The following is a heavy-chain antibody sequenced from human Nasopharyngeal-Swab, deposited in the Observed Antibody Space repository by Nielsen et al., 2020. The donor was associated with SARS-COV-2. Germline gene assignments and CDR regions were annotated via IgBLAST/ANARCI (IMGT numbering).Heavy chain of an antibody. CDR2: ISHTSSTI. J-gene: IGHJ6*03. V-gene: IGHV3-48*04. CDR3: ARDGTTAHDYYYYMDV. CDR1: GFTLSAYT. D-gene: IGHD4-17*01. Sequence: GESLKISCVASGFTLSAYTMNWVRQAPGKGLEWLSYISHTSSTIYYADSVKGRFTISRDNAKNSLYLQMNSLRAEDTAVYYCARDGTTAHDYYYYMDVWGKGTTVTVSS.